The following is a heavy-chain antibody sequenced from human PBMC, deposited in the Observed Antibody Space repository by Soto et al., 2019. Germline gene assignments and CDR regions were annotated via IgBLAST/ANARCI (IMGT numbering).Heavy chain of an antibody. Sequence: EVQLLQSGGGLVQPGGSLRLSCAASGFAFSNYAMSWVRQAPGKGLEWVSGASINDVSDISTYYVDSVKGRFTISRDNANNTLYLQMSSLRAEETAVYYCVKDRDTALEDATGTFDVWGQGTMVIVSS. CDR2: ASINDVSDIST. D-gene: IGHD5-18*01. J-gene: IGHJ3*01. CDR3: VKDRDTALEDATGTFDV. CDR1: GFAFSNYA. V-gene: IGHV3-23*01.